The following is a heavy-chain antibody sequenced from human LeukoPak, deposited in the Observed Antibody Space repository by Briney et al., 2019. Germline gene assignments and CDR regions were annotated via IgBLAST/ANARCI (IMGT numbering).Heavy chain of an antibody. D-gene: IGHD2-15*01. Sequence: SVKVSCKASGDTFSDYAISWVRQAPGPGLEWMGRIIPILRLANYAQKFQGRVTITADKSMSTVYMELSSLRSEDTAVYYCARVPQGGSNPNWFDPWGQGTLVTVSS. J-gene: IGHJ5*02. CDR2: IIPILRLA. CDR3: ARVPQGGSNPNWFDP. V-gene: IGHV1-69*04. CDR1: GDTFSDYA.